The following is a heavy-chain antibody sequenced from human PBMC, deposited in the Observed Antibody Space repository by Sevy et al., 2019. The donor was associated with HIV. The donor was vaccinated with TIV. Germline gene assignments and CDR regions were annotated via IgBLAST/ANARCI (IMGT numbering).Heavy chain of an antibody. CDR3: ARDYHTVGSYYDY. J-gene: IGHJ4*02. CDR2: ISGYNGNT. Sequence: ASVKVSCKASGYTFTSYGFSWVRQAPGQGLEWLGWISGYNGNTNYAQMLQGRVTMTTDTSTSTAFMELKSLRSDDTAVYYCARDYHTVGSYYDYWGQGTLVTVSS. D-gene: IGHD2-21*01. CDR1: GYTFTSYG. V-gene: IGHV1-18*01.